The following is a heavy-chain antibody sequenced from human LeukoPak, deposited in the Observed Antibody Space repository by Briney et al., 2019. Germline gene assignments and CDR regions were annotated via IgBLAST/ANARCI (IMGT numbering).Heavy chain of an antibody. V-gene: IGHV4-59*08. D-gene: IGHD1/OR15-1a*01. CDR2: IYYSGST. CDR3: ARHSRLSRITGTYYYYYYGMDV. Sequence: SETLSLTCTVSGGSISSYYWSWIRQPPGKGLEWIGYIYYSGSTNYNPSLKSRVTISVDTSKNQFSLKLSSVTAADTAVYYCARHSRLSRITGTYYYYYYGMDVWGQGTTVTVSS. CDR1: GGSISSYY. J-gene: IGHJ6*02.